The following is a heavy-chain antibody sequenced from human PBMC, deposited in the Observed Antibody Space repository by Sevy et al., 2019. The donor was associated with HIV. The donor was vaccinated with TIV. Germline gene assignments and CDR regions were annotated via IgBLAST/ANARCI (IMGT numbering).Heavy chain of an antibody. D-gene: IGHD2-15*01. CDR1: GFTFSDYY. V-gene: IGHV3-11*01. CDR2: ISSSGSTI. CDR3: ARESVVVAAPNCHLDI. Sequence: GGSLRLSCAASGFTFSDYYMSWIRQAPGKGLEWVSYISSSGSTIYYADSVKGRFTISRDNAKNSLYLQMNSLRAEDTAVYYCARESVVVAAPNCHLDIWGQGTMVTVSS. J-gene: IGHJ3*02.